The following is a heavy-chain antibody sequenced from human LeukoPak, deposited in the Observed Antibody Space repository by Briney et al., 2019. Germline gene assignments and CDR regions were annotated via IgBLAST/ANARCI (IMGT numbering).Heavy chain of an antibody. J-gene: IGHJ4*02. D-gene: IGHD1-26*01. CDR2: IYGNSVSI. V-gene: IGHV3-23*01. Sequence: GGSLRLSCVASGFTFKNYVMNWVRQAPGKGLEWLSAIYGNSVSISYADSVKGWFTISRDNSNNTLYLQMNSRRAEDTAMYYCAKDLGWELPAEAYWGQGILVTVSS. CDR1: GFTFKNYV. CDR3: AKDLGWELPAEAY.